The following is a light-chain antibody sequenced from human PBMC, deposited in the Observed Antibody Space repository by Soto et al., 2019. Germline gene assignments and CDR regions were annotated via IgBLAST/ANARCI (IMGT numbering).Light chain of an antibody. CDR1: QSVSSN. CDR3: QQYNNWPPMYT. V-gene: IGKV3-15*01. CDR2: GAS. J-gene: IGKJ2*01. Sequence: EIVMTQSPATLSVSPGERATLSCRASQSVSSNLAWYQQKPGQAPRLLIYGASTRATGIPARLSGSGSGTEFTLPLSSLQSEDFAVYYCQQYNNWPPMYTFGQGTKLEI.